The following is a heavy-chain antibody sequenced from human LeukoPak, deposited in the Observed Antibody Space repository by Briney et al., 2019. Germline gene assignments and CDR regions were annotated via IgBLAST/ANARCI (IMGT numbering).Heavy chain of an antibody. J-gene: IGHJ5*02. D-gene: IGHD6-25*01. V-gene: IGHV4-59*01. Sequence: SETLSLTCTVSGHSISGYYWSWPRHPTGKGLVWLAFIHSSGTTNYNPSLKTRVSISVDTSNNQFSLNVNSVTAADTAVYYCARGGASSEWFDPWGQGTLVTVSS. CDR1: GHSISGYY. CDR3: ARGGASSEWFDP. CDR2: IHSSGTT.